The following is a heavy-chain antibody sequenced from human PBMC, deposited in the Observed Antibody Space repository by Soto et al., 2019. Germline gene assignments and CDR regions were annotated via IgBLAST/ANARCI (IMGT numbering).Heavy chain of an antibody. Sequence: PGESLKISCKGSGYSFTSYWISWVRQMPGKGLEWMGRIDPSDSYTNYSPSFQGHVTISADKSISTAYLQWSSLKTSDTAMYYCARHSRHYYGSGSSDYYYGMDVWGQGTTVTVSS. D-gene: IGHD3-10*01. V-gene: IGHV5-10-1*01. J-gene: IGHJ6*02. CDR3: ARHSRHYYGSGSSDYYYGMDV. CDR2: IDPSDSYT. CDR1: GYSFTSYW.